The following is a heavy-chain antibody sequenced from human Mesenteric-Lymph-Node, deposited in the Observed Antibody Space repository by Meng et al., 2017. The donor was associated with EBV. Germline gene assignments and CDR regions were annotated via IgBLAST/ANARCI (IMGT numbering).Heavy chain of an antibody. V-gene: IGHV4-30-4*01. CDR2: MDYRGST. J-gene: IGHJ4*02. D-gene: IGHD2-2*01. CDR1: GSSISSGEYF. Sequence: QASLEAPGPGLVIPSQSRHLSCTVSGSSISSGEYFCSGIRQPPGKGLEWIGYMDYRGSTFYNPSLKSRVTISVDTSKNQFSLKLSSVTAADTAVYFCARGELLWDYWGQGTLVTVSS. CDR3: ARGELLWDY.